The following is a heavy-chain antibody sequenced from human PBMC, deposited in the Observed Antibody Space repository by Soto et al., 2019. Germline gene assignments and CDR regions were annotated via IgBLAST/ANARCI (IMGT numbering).Heavy chain of an antibody. CDR2: INHSGST. V-gene: IGHV4-34*01. Sequence: SETLSLTCAVYGGSFSGYYWSWIRQPPGKGLEWIGEINHSGSTNYNPSLKSRVTISVDTSKNQFSLKLSSVTAADTAVYYCARGCPYYYGSGSYRGYYHYYMDVWGKGTTVTVSS. CDR1: GGSFSGYY. J-gene: IGHJ6*03. CDR3: ARGCPYYYGSGSYRGYYHYYMDV. D-gene: IGHD3-10*01.